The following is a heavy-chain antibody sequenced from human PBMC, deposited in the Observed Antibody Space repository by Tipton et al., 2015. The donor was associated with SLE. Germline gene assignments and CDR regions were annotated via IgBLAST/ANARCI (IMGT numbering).Heavy chain of an antibody. CDR2: ISSDGTVV. Sequence: GSLRLSCAASGLTFSRFWFHWVRQAPGEGPMWVAHISSDGTVVNYADSVKGRFTVSRDNANNILYLQLESLRAGDTAVYYCGRGFYFMDAWGTVT. J-gene: IGHJ6*03. V-gene: IGHV3-74*01. CDR3: GRGFYFMDA. CDR1: GLTFSRFW.